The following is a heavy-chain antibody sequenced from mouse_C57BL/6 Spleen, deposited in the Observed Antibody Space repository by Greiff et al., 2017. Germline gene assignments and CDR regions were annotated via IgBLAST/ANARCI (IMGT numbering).Heavy chain of an antibody. D-gene: IGHD3-1*01. V-gene: IGHV6-6*01. CDR2: IRNKANNYAT. J-gene: IGHJ2*01. Sequence: EVKLMESGGGLVQPGGSMKLSCAASGFTFSDAWMDWVRQSPEKGLEWVAEIRNKANNYATYYAESVKGRFTISRDDSKSSVYLQMNSLRAEDTGIYYCTRYSGYFDYWGQGTTLTVSS. CDR3: TRYSGYFDY. CDR1: GFTFSDAW.